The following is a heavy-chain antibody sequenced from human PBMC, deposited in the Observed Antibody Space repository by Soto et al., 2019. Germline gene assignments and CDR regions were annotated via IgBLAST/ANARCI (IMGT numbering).Heavy chain of an antibody. CDR3: ARAFSDSSSAFGRSYYMAV. CDR1: GYTFTSYD. Sequence: QVQLVQSGDEVKKPGASVKVSCKASGYTFTSYDINWVRQATGQGLEWMGWMNPNSGNTGYAQKFQGRVIMTRNTSISTAYMELSSLRSEDTAVYYCARAFSDSSSAFGRSYYMAVWGKGTTVTVSS. J-gene: IGHJ6*03. V-gene: IGHV1-8*01. CDR2: MNPNSGNT. D-gene: IGHD6-6*01.